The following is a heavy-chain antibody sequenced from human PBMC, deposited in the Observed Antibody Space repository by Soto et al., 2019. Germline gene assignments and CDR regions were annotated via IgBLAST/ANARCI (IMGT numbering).Heavy chain of an antibody. CDR3: ARPSSGWFDGFDS. Sequence: QLQLQESGPRLVKPSETLSLTCTVSGGSISSSTYYWAWIRQPPGKGLAWIGSIYYSGSTYYNPPLKSRVTISVATSKNQFSLKLSSVTAADTAVYYCARPSSGWFDGFDSWGQGTMVTVSS. CDR1: GGSISSSTYY. D-gene: IGHD6-19*01. CDR2: IYYSGST. V-gene: IGHV4-39*01. J-gene: IGHJ3*02.